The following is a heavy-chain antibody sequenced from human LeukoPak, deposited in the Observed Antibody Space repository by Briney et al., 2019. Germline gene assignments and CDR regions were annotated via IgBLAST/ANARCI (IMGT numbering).Heavy chain of an antibody. CDR1: GFTFSIYS. J-gene: IGHJ3*02. Sequence: PGGSLRLSCAASGFTFSIYSMNWVRQAPGKGLEWVSYISSSSSTIYYADSVKGRFTISRDNAKNSLYLQMNSLRAEDTAVYYSARTVVPGDRGSSWEACDIWGQGTMVTVSS. CDR3: ARTVVPGDRGSSWEACDI. CDR2: ISSSSSTI. V-gene: IGHV3-48*01. D-gene: IGHD6-13*01.